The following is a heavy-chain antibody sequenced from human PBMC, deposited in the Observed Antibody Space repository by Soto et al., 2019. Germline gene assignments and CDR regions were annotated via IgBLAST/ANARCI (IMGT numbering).Heavy chain of an antibody. V-gene: IGHV3-64*01. CDR1: GFTFSSYA. D-gene: IGHD2-15*01. CDR3: ARAPYCSGGSCYSLGYAFDI. J-gene: IGHJ3*02. CDR2: ISSNGGST. Sequence: GGSLRLSCAASGFTFSSYAMHWVRQAPGKGLEYVSAISSNGGSTYYANSVKGRFTISRDNSKNTLYLQMGSLRAEDMAVYYCARAPYCSGGSCYSLGYAFDIWGQGTMVTVSS.